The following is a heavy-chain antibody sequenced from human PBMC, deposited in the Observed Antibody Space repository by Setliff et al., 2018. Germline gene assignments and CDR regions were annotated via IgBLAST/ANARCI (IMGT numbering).Heavy chain of an antibody. J-gene: IGHJ6*03. Sequence: PSETLSLTCSVSGGAVSGDYRTWIRQPPGKGLEYIGYINYSGSTNYNPSLKSRVTISGDTSKNQVSLRLSSVTAADTAVYYCATRKSSGRLYYMDVWGKGTTVTVSS. CDR1: GGAVSGDY. CDR3: ATRKSSGRLYYMDV. D-gene: IGHD1-26*01. V-gene: IGHV4-59*02. CDR2: INYSGST.